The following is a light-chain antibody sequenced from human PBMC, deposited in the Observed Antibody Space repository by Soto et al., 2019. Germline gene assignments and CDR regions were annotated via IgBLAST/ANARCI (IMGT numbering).Light chain of an antibody. V-gene: IGKV1-39*01. CDR2: AAS. J-gene: IGKJ5*01. Sequence: DIQMTQSPSSLSASVGDRVTITCRASQSISSYLNWYQQKPGKAPKLPIYAASSLQSGVPSRFSGSGSGTDFTLTISSLQPEDFATYYCQQSYSTHITFGQGTRLEIK. CDR3: QQSYSTHIT. CDR1: QSISSY.